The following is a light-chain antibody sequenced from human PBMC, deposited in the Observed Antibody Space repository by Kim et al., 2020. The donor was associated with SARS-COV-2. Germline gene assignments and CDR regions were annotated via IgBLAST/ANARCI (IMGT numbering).Light chain of an antibody. Sequence: GETVTISCTRSSGSIARNYVQWYQQRPGSAPNTVIYEDNQRPSGVPDRFSGSIDSSSNSASLTISGLKTEDEADYYCQSYDSSNVVFGGGTQLTVL. V-gene: IGLV6-57*03. CDR2: EDN. CDR3: QSYDSSNVV. J-gene: IGLJ2*01. CDR1: SGSIARNY.